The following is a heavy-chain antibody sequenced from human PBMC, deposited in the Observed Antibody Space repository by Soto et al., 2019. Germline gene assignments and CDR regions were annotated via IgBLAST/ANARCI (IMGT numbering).Heavy chain of an antibody. D-gene: IGHD1-7*01. CDR2: IVVGSGNT. J-gene: IGHJ5*02. CDR1: GFTFTSSA. Sequence: SVKVSCKASGFTFTSSAVQWVRQARGQRLEWIGWIVVGSGNTNYAQKFQERVTITRDMSTSTAYMELSSLRSEDTAVYYCAADTNYATPVFDPWGQGTLVTVSS. V-gene: IGHV1-58*01. CDR3: AADTNYATPVFDP.